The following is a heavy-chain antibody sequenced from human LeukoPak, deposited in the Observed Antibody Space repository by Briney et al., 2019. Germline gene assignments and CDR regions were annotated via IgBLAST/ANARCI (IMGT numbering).Heavy chain of an antibody. V-gene: IGHV3-7*03. CDR3: ASKGCTGGNCKHYFDY. Sequence: GGSLRLSCAASGFTFSYYWMSWVRQAPGKGLEWVANIKQDGSEEYYVDSVKGRFTISRDNAENSLYLQMNSLRAEDTAVYYCASKGCTGGNCKHYFDYWGQGTLVTVAS. CDR2: IKQDGSEE. J-gene: IGHJ4*02. D-gene: IGHD2-8*02. CDR1: GFTFSYYW.